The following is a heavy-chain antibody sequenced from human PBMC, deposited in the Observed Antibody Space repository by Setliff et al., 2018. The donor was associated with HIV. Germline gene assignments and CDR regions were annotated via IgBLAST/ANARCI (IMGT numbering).Heavy chain of an antibody. Sequence: PSETLSLTCSVSGVSVGSGDYYWHWIRQHPEKALEWIGYIFHSGDTYYNPSLKRRISMSVDTSKNQFSLAVTSLTAADTAVYYCATRPRIAARPFDYWGQGMLVTVSS. J-gene: IGHJ4*02. CDR2: IFHSGDT. D-gene: IGHD6-6*01. V-gene: IGHV4-31*02. CDR3: ATRPRIAARPFDY. CDR1: GVSVGSGDYY.